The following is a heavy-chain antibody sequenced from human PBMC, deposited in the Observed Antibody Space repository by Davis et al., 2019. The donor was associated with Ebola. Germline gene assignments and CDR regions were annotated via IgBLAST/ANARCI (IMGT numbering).Heavy chain of an antibody. CDR1: GGTFSSYA. Sequence: SVKVSCKASGGTFSSYAISWVRQAPGQGLEWMGRIIPILGIANYAQKFQGRVTITRDTSASTAYMELSSLRSEDTAVYYCARIPIGYSKTTYYYYGMDVWGQGTTVTVSS. CDR2: IIPILGIA. CDR3: ARIPIGYSKTTYYYYGMDV. J-gene: IGHJ6*02. V-gene: IGHV1-69*04. D-gene: IGHD4-11*01.